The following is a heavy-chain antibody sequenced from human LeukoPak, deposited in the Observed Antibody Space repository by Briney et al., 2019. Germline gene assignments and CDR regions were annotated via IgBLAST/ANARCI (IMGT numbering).Heavy chain of an antibody. Sequence: GGSLRLSCAASGFTFSSYAMSWVRQAPGKGLEWVSAISGSGGSTYYADSVKGRFTISRDNSKNTLYLQMNSLRAEDTAVYYCAKVQNFYCSSTSCQPAYYFDYWGQGTLVTVSS. D-gene: IGHD2-2*01. CDR3: AKVQNFYCSSTSCQPAYYFDY. CDR1: GFTFSSYA. J-gene: IGHJ4*02. V-gene: IGHV3-23*01. CDR2: ISGSGGST.